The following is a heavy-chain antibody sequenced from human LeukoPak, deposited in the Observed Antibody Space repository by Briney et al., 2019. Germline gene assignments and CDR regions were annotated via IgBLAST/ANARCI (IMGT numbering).Heavy chain of an antibody. CDR1: GFTFSSYA. V-gene: IGHV3-7*01. Sequence: GGSLRLSCAASGFTFSSYAMSWVRQAPGKGLEWVANIKEDGSEKYYVDSVKGRFTISRDNTKNSLYLQMNSLRAEDTAIYYCAREFSWGQGTLVTVSS. CDR3: AREFS. CDR2: IKEDGSEK. J-gene: IGHJ4*02.